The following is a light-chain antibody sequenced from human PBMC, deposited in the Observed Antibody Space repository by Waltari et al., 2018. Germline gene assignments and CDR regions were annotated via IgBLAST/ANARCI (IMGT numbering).Light chain of an antibody. CDR2: AAS. J-gene: IGKJ2*01. CDR3: QQSYSLYT. V-gene: IGKV1-39*01. Sequence: DIQMTQSPSSLSASVGDRVSITCRASQSISSYLNWYQQKPWKAPKILIYAASSLQSGVPSRFSGSGSGTDFTLTISSLQTEDFATYYCQQSYSLYTFGQGTKLEIK. CDR1: QSISSY.